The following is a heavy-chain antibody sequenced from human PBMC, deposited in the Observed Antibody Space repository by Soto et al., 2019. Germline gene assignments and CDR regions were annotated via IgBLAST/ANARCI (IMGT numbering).Heavy chain of an antibody. V-gene: IGHV1-69*01. D-gene: IGHD5-18*01. CDR1: GGTFSSYA. CDR2: IIPIFGTA. Sequence: QVQLVQSGAEVKKPGSSVKVSCKASGGTFSSYAISWVRQAPGQGLEWMGGIIPIFGTANYAQKFQGRVTITADESTSTAYMELSSLRSEDTAVYYCARASTDTAMVTGYYYGMDVWGQGTTVTLSS. CDR3: ARASTDTAMVTGYYYGMDV. J-gene: IGHJ6*02.